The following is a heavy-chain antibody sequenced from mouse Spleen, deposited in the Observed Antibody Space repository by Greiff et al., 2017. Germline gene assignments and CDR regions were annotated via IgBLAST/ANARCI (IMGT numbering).Heavy chain of an antibody. Sequence: EVKLMESGPELVKPGDSVKISCKASGYSFTGYFMNWVMQSHGKSLEWVGLLYPYHWDTFYNQQFKGKAPLTVDKSSSKDHMEVRSLTTEECAVYDCARSSSVCYAMGYWGPGTSVTVSS. CDR2: LYPYHWDT. J-gene: IGHJ4*01. CDR3: ARSSSVCYAMGY. V-gene: IGHV1-20*01. CDR1: GYSFTGYF. D-gene: IGHD1-1*01.